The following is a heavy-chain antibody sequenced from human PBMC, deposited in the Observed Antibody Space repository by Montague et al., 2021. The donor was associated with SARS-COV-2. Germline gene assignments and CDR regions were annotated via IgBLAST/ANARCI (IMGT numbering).Heavy chain of an antibody. D-gene: IGHD1-14*01. V-gene: IGHV3-23*01. Sequence: SLRLSCAASGFIFTNYGMNWVRRAPGKGLESVAGISGFGGGTYYSDSVKGRFTISRATSNSTLFLQMVGLRAEDTAIYYCAKSFSGTRNWFDIWGQGTLVTVSS. J-gene: IGHJ5*02. CDR3: AKSFSGTRNWFDI. CDR2: ISGFGGGT. CDR1: GFIFTNYG.